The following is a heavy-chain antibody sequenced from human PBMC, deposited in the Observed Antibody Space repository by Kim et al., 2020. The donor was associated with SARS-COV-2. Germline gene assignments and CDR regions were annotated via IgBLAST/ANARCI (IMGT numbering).Heavy chain of an antibody. J-gene: IGHJ4*02. CDR1: GFTFSSYS. V-gene: IGHV3-21*01. CDR2: ISSSSSYI. Sequence: GGSLRLSCAASGFTFSSYSMNWVRQAPGKGLEWVSSISSSSSYIYYADSVKGRFTISRDNAKNSLYLQMNSLRAEDTAVYYCARGHPGRSRTLSYWGQGTLVTVSS. CDR3: ARGHPGRSRTLSY. D-gene: IGHD1-26*01.